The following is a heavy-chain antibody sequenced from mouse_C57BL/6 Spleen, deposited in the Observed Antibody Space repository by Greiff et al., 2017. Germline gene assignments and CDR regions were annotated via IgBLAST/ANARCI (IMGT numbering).Heavy chain of an antibody. CDR2: IYPGSGST. J-gene: IGHJ2*01. CDR3: ARGDSSGYVHFDY. CDR1: GYTFTSYW. V-gene: IGHV1-55*01. D-gene: IGHD3-2*02. Sequence: VQLQQPGAELVKPGASVKMSCKASGYTFTSYWITWVKQRPGQGLEWIGDIYPGSGSTNYNEKFKSKATLTVDPSSSTAYMQLSSLTSEDSAVYYGARGDSSGYVHFDYWGQGTTLTVSS.